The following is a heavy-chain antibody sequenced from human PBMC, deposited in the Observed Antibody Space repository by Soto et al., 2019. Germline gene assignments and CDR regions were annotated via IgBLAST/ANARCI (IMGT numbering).Heavy chain of an antibody. D-gene: IGHD4-4*01. V-gene: IGHV3-21*01. CDR3: ATMTTVTRDY. J-gene: IGHJ4*02. Sequence: EVQLVESGGGLVKPGGSLRLSCAASGFTFSSYSMNWVRQAPGKGLEWVSSISSSSSYIYYADSVKGRFTISRDNAKNSLYLKMNSLRAEDTAVYYCATMTTVTRDYWGQVTLVTVSS. CDR2: ISSSSSYI. CDR1: GFTFSSYS.